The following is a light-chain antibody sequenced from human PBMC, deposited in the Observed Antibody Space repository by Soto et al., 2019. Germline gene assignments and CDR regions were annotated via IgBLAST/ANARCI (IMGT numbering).Light chain of an antibody. CDR1: SSDVGGYNY. V-gene: IGLV2-14*01. J-gene: IGLJ1*01. CDR3: SSYTSGSTTYV. Sequence: QSALTQPASASGSPGQSITISCTGTSSDVGGYNYVSWYQQHPGKAPKLMIYEVSNRPSGVSNRFSGSKSGNTASLTISGLQAADEADYYCSSYTSGSTTYVFGTGTKLTVL. CDR2: EVS.